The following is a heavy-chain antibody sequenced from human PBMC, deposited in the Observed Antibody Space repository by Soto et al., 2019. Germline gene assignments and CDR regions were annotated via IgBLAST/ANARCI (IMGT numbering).Heavy chain of an antibody. D-gene: IGHD6-13*01. Sequence: ASVKVSCKASGGTFSSYTISWVRQAPGQGLEWMGRIIPILGIANYAQKFQGRVTITADKSTSTAYMELSSLRSEDTAVYYCARRAAAGYYYYGMDVWGQGTTVTVSS. CDR1: GGTFSSYT. CDR2: IIPILGIA. J-gene: IGHJ6*02. V-gene: IGHV1-69*02. CDR3: ARRAAAGYYYYGMDV.